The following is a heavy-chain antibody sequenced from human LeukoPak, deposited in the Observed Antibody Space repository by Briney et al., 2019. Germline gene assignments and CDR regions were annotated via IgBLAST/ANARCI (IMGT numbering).Heavy chain of an antibody. D-gene: IGHD3-10*01. CDR1: GYTFTSYY. V-gene: IGHV1-46*01. CDR2: INPSGGST. Sequence: ASVKVSCKASGYTFTSYYIHWVRQAPGQGLEWMGLINPSGGSTNYAQKLQGRVTMTRDTSTSTVYMELSSLRSEDTAVYYCARDLFYSVSGTYYNVGRVFNYWGQGTLVTVSS. J-gene: IGHJ4*02. CDR3: ARDLFYSVSGTYYNVGRVFNY.